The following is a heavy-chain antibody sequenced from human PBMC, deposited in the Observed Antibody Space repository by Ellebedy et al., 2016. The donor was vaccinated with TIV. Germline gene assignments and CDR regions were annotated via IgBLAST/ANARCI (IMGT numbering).Heavy chain of an antibody. D-gene: IGHD3-10*01. Sequence: SQTLSLTCAISGDSVSSNRTGWNWIRLSPSRGLEWLGRTYYRSKWYTDYALSVKSRITITPDTSKNQLSLQLNSVTPEDTAVYYCASSGSYFRYWGQGILVTVSS. J-gene: IGHJ4*02. CDR1: GDSVSSNRTG. V-gene: IGHV6-1*01. CDR2: TYYRSKWYT. CDR3: ASSGSYFRY.